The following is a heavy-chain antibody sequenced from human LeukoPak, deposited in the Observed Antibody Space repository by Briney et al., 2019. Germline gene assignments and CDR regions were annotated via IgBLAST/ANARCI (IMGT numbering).Heavy chain of an antibody. CDR3: AREIAYYFDY. D-gene: IGHD2/OR15-2a*01. V-gene: IGHV1-2*06. Sequence: GASVKVPCKXSGYTFTGYYMHWVRQAPGQGLEWMGRINPNSGGTNYAQKFQGRVTMTRDTSISTAYMELSRLRSDDTAVYYCAREIAYYFDYWGQGTLVTVSS. J-gene: IGHJ4*02. CDR1: GYTFTGYY. CDR2: INPNSGGT.